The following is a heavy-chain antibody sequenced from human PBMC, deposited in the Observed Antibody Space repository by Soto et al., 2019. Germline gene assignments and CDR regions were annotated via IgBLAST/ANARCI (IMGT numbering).Heavy chain of an antibody. CDR2: INHSGGT. V-gene: IGHV4-34*01. Sequence: SETLSLTCAVYGGSFSAYYWSWIRQPPGKGLEWIGEINHSGGTSYNPSLKSRVTTSVDTSKSQFSLKLTSVTAADRAVYYCARGRIDTVDSSGFYEXWGQGTPVAVSX. J-gene: IGHJ4*02. D-gene: IGHD3-22*01. CDR1: GGSFSAYY. CDR3: ARGRIDTVDSSGFYEX.